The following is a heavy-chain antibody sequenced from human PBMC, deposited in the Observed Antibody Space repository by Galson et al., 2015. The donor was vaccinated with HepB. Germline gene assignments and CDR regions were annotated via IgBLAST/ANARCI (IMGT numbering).Heavy chain of an antibody. D-gene: IGHD2-2*01. CDR2: INSDGSST. V-gene: IGHV3-74*01. CDR1: GFTFSSYW. J-gene: IGHJ4*02. CDR3: ARYCSSTSCSEGVVY. Sequence: SLRLSCAASGFTFSSYWMHWVRQAPGKGLVWVSRINSDGSSTSYADSVKGRFTISRDNAKNTLYLQMNSLRAEDTAVYYCARYCSSTSCSEGVVYWGQGTLVTVSS.